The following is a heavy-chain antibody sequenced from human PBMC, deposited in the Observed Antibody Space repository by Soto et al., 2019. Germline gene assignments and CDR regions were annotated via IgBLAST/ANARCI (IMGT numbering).Heavy chain of an antibody. CDR2: INPSGGST. V-gene: IGHV1-46*03. CDR3: AGGLIGGSIAARSPAGDCYCYMDV. CDR1: GYTFTSYY. Sequence: QVQLVQSGAEVKKPGASVKVSCKASGYTFTSYYMHWVRQAPGQGLEWMGIINPSGGSTSYAQNFQGGVTMARDTSTSTIYMELRRLRCEDTAVYYCAGGLIGGSIAARSPAGDCYCYMDVWGKGTTVTVSS. D-gene: IGHD6-6*01. J-gene: IGHJ6*03.